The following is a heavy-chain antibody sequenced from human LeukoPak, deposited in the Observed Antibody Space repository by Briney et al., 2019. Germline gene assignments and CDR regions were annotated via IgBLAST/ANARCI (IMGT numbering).Heavy chain of an antibody. V-gene: IGHV4-34*01. CDR3: ARGGYGMDV. CDR2: INHSGST. J-gene: IGHJ6*02. Sequence: SETLSLTCAVYGGSFSGYFWSWIRQPPGKGLEWIGEINHSGSTNYNPSLKSRVTISVDTSKNQFSLKLSFVTAADTAVYYCARGGYGMDVWGQGTTVTVSS. CDR1: GGSFSGYF.